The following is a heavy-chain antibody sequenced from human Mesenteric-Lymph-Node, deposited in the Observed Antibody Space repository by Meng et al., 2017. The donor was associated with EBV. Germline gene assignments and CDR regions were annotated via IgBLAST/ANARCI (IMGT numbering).Heavy chain of an antibody. V-gene: IGHV4-39*01. CDR3: ARPDSSSWIHFDY. CDR1: GGSISSSSYY. D-gene: IGHD6-13*01. J-gene: IGHJ4*02. Sequence: QVQLQESRTGLVNPSQTLSLTCTVSGGSISSSSYYWGWIRQPPGKGLEWIGSIYYSGSTYYNPSLKSRVTISVDTSKNQFSLKLSSVTAADTAVYYCARPDSSSWIHFDYWGQGTLVTVSS. CDR2: IYYSGST.